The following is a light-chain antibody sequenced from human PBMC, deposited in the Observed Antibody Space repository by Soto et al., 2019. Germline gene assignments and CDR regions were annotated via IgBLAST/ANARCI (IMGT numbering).Light chain of an antibody. CDR3: QAYDSSLSGSYV. V-gene: IGLV1-40*01. J-gene: IGLJ1*01. CDR2: GNT. CDR1: SSNLGAGYD. Sequence: HSALTQLPSVSGAPGQTVTISCTGSSSNLGAGYDVHWYQQLPGTAPKLLIYGNTIRPSGVPDRFSGSKSGASASLAITGLQAEDEADYYCQAYDSSLSGSYVFGTGTKVTVL.